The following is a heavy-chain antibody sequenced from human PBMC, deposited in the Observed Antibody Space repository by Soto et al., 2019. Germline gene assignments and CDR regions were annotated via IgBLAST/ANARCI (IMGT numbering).Heavy chain of an antibody. D-gene: IGHD6-19*01. CDR2: ISYDGSNK. CDR3: ARAGVAVAGTEGWFDP. Sequence: QVQLVESGGGVGQPGRSLRLSCAASGFTFSSYAMHWVRQAPGKGLEWVAVISYDGSNKYYADSVKGRFTISRDNSKNTLYLQMNSLRAEDTAVYYCARAGVAVAGTEGWFDPWGQGTLVTVSS. CDR1: GFTFSSYA. V-gene: IGHV3-30-3*01. J-gene: IGHJ5*02.